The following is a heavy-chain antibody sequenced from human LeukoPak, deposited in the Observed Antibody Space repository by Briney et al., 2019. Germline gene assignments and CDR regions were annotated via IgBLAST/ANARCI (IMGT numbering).Heavy chain of an antibody. Sequence: ASVKVSCKASGYTFTSYGISWVRQAPGQGLEWMGWISAYNGNTNYAQKLQGRVTMTTDTSTSTAYMELRSLRSDDTAVYYCARAWGYYYDSSGYYYSNGAFDIWGQGTMVTVSS. V-gene: IGHV1-18*01. CDR2: ISAYNGNT. CDR1: GYTFTSYG. J-gene: IGHJ3*02. CDR3: ARAWGYYYDSSGYYYSNGAFDI. D-gene: IGHD3-22*01.